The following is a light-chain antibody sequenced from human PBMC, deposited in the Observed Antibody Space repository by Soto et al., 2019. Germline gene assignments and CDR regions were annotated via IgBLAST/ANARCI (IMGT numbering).Light chain of an antibody. CDR1: TSNIGAGYD. CDR3: QSYDSSLSASV. CDR2: GNS. V-gene: IGLV1-40*01. J-gene: IGLJ2*01. Sequence: HSVLTQPPSVSGAPGQRVTISCTGSTSNIGAGYDVHWYQQLPGTAPKLLIYGNSHRPSGVPDRFSGSTAGTSASLAITGLQAEDEADYYCQSYDSSLSASVFGGGTKLTVL.